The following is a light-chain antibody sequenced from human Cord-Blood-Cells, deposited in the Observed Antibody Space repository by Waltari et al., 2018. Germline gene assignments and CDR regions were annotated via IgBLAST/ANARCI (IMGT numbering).Light chain of an antibody. V-gene: IGLV2-8*01. CDR2: EVS. Sequence: QSALTQPPSASGSPGQSVTISCTGTSSAVGGYNYVSWYQQHPSKAPKLMIYEVSKRPSGVPDRFSGSKSGNTASLTVSGLQAEDEADYYCSSYAGSNKLVVFGGGTKLTVL. J-gene: IGLJ2*01. CDR3: SSYAGSNKLVV. CDR1: SSAVGGYNY.